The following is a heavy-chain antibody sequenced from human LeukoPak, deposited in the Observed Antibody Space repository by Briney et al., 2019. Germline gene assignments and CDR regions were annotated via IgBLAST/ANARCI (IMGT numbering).Heavy chain of an antibody. J-gene: IGHJ4*02. CDR1: GGSFSGYY. D-gene: IGHD3-9*01. CDR2: INHSGST. Sequence: SETLSLTCAVYGGSFSGYYWSWIRQPPGKGLEWIGEINHSGSTNYNPSPKSRVTISVDTSKNQFSLKLSSVTAADTAVYYCARARGPPRYDILTGYYRGVVYFDYWGQGTLVTVSS. V-gene: IGHV4-34*01. CDR3: ARARGPPRYDILTGYYRGVVYFDY.